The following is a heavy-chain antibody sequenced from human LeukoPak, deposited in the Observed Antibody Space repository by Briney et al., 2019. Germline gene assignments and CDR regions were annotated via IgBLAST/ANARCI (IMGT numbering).Heavy chain of an antibody. J-gene: IGHJ4*02. CDR1: GFTFSSYW. D-gene: IGHD3-22*01. V-gene: IGHV3-7*01. CDR2: IKQDGSEK. Sequence: GGSLRLSCAASGFTFSSYWMSWVRQAPGKGLEWVSNIKQDGSEKYYVDSVKGRFTISRDNAKNSLYLQMNSLRAEDTAVYYCARETYYDSSGYYYWGQGTLVTVPS. CDR3: ARETYYDSSGYYY.